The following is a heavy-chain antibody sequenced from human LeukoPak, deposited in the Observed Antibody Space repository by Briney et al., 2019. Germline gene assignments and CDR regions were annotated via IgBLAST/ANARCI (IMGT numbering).Heavy chain of an antibody. D-gene: IGHD6-13*01. CDR3: ARVYYSNSYDYWYFDL. J-gene: IGHJ2*01. CDR2: INHSGST. V-gene: IGHV4-34*01. CDR1: GGSFSGYY. Sequence: ASETLSLTCAVYGGSFSGYYWSWIRQPPGKVLEWIGEINHSGSTNYNPSLKSRVTISVDTSKNQFSLKLSSVTAADTAVYYCARVYYSNSYDYWYFDLWGRGTLVTVSS.